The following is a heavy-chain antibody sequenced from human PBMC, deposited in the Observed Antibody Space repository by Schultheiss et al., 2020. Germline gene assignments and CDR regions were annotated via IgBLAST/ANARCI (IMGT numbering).Heavy chain of an antibody. V-gene: IGHV3-21*04. Sequence: GGSLRLSCAASGFTFSSYSMNWVRQAPGKGLEWVSSISSSSSYIYYADSVKGRFTISRDNAKNSLYLQMNSLRAEDTAVYYCARARAYTAMVRLYGMDVWGQGTTVTVSS. D-gene: IGHD5-18*01. CDR1: GFTFSSYS. CDR2: ISSSSSYI. J-gene: IGHJ6*02. CDR3: ARARAYTAMVRLYGMDV.